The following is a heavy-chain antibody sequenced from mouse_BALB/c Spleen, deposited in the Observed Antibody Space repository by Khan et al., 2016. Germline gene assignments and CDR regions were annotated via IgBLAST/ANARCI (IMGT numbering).Heavy chain of an antibody. CDR2: ISYSGST. CDR1: GYSITSDYA. D-gene: IGHD2-3*01. V-gene: IGHV3-2*02. CDR3: ARIVIFDAYYGYAMDY. J-gene: IGHJ4*01. Sequence: EVQLQESGPGLVKPSQSLSLTCTVTGYSITSDYAWNWIRQFPGNKLEWMGYISYSGSTSYNPSLKSRISITRDTSKNPFFLQLNSVTSEDTATXYCARIVIFDAYYGYAMDYWGQGTSVTVSS.